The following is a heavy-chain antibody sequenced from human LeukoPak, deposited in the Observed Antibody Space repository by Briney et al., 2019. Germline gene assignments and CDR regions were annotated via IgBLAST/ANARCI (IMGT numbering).Heavy chain of an antibody. CDR3: AREPGVAAAVFDY. V-gene: IGHV4-59*01. J-gene: IGHJ4*02. CDR1: SGSITNYY. Sequence: PSETLSLTCTVSSGSITNYYWSWIRQPPGKEPEWIGYIYYSGNTNYDPSLQSRVTISVDTSKNQFSPSLSSVTAADTAAYYCAREPGVAAAVFDYWGQGTLVTVSS. D-gene: IGHD6-13*01. CDR2: IYYSGNT.